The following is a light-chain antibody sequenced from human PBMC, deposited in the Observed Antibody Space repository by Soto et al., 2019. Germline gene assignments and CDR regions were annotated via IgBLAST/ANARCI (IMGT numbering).Light chain of an antibody. Sequence: QPVLTQPRSVSGSPGQSVTISCTGTSSDVGGYNYFSWYQQHPGKAPKLMIYDVSKRPSGVPDRFSGSKSGNTASLTISGLQAEDEADYYCCSYAGSYTVVFGGGTKLTVL. CDR2: DVS. J-gene: IGLJ2*01. CDR3: CSYAGSYTVV. V-gene: IGLV2-11*01. CDR1: SSDVGGYNY.